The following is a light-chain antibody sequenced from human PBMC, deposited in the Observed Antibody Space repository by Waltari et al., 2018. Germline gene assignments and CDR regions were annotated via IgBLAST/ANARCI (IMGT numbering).Light chain of an antibody. CDR3: QVWDANTDPGV. J-gene: IGLJ1*01. Sequence: SYVLTQPPSVSVAPGETARITCGGNNIESKSVHWYRQRPGQAPVMVISYDNDRAAGIPERFSGSNSGNTATRTISRVEAGDEADYYCQVWDANTDPGVFGTGTEVTVL. CDR1: NIESKS. CDR2: YDN. V-gene: IGLV3-21*01.